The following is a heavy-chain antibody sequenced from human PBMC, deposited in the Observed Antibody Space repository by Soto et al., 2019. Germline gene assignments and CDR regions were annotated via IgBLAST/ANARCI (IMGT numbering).Heavy chain of an antibody. Sequence: GGSLRLSCAASGFTFSSYGMHWVRQAPGKGLEWVAVIWYDGSNKYYADSVKGRFTISRDNSKNTLYLQMNSLRAEDTAVYYCARDWKNIVVVSYYMDVSGKGTTVTVSS. CDR1: GFTFSSYG. J-gene: IGHJ6*03. CDR2: IWYDGSNK. D-gene: IGHD2-21*01. V-gene: IGHV3-33*01. CDR3: ARDWKNIVVVSYYMDV.